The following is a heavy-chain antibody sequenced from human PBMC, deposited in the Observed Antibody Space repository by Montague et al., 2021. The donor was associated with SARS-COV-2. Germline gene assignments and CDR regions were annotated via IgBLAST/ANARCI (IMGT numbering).Heavy chain of an antibody. V-gene: IGHV3-23*03. J-gene: IGHJ4*02. Sequence: SLRLSCAASGFTFSSFAMSWVRQAPGKGLEWVSLIYTGGSRTHYTDSVKGRFIISRDDSKNTLYLQMNGLRVEDTAIYYCSGNMYFYDSRGYHNIDYWGQGILVAVSS. D-gene: IGHD3-22*01. CDR1: GFTFSSFA. CDR2: IYTGGSRT. CDR3: SGNMYFYDSRGYHNIDY.